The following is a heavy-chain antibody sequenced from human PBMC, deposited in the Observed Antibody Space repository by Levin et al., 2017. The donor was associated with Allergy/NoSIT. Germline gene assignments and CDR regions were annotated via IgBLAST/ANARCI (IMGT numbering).Heavy chain of an antibody. J-gene: IGHJ4*02. CDR1: GFTFSSYW. CDR2: INSDESRT. V-gene: IGHV3-74*01. D-gene: IGHD3-22*01. CDR3: ARGYYDTSTDTASI. Sequence: SGGSLRLSCAASGFTFSSYWMHWVRQAPGKGLMWVSRINSDESRTNYADSVKGRFTISRDNAKNTLYLQMNSLRAEDTAVYYCARGYYDTSTDTASIWGQRTLVTVSS.